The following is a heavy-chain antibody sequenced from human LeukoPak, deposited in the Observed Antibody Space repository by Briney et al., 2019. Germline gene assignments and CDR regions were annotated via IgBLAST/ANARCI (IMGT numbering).Heavy chain of an antibody. CDR2: INSNNGDT. J-gene: IGHJ4*02. Sequence: ASVKVSCKASGYTFIAYYMHWVRQAPGQGLEWMGWINSNNGDTNYAQKFQGRVTMTRDTSISTAYLDLGWLRSDDTAVYYCARGGDIVVPPSSMGIDYWGQGTLVTVSS. D-gene: IGHD2-2*01. CDR1: GYTFIAYY. CDR3: ARGGDIVVPPSSMGIDY. V-gene: IGHV1-2*02.